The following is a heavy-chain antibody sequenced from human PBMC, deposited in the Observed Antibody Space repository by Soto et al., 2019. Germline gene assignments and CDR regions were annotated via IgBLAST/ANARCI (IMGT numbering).Heavy chain of an antibody. CDR1: GFILRNYW. CDR2: IKEDGSEK. CDR3: AKGYYSGYDLAYFDY. J-gene: IGHJ4*02. V-gene: IGHV3-7*03. D-gene: IGHD5-12*01. Sequence: PGGSLRLSCADSGFILRNYWMSWVRQAPGMGLQWVASIKEDGSEKYYVDPVKGRFTISRENAKNSLYLQMNSLRAEDTAVYYCAKGYYSGYDLAYFDYWGQGTLVTVSS.